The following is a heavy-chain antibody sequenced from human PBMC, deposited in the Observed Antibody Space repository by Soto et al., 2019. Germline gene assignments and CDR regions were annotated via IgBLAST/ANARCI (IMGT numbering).Heavy chain of an antibody. J-gene: IGHJ4*02. V-gene: IGHV3-23*01. CDR1: GFTFSSYA. Sequence: GGSLRLSCAASGFTFSSYAMSWVRQAPGKGLEWVSAISYGGGTTYYADSVKGRFTISRDNSKNTLYLQMNGLRAEDTAVYYCAKNPGYYYDSTGYHFDYWGQGTLVTVSS. CDR3: AKNPGYYYDSTGYHFDY. CDR2: ISYGGGTT. D-gene: IGHD3-22*01.